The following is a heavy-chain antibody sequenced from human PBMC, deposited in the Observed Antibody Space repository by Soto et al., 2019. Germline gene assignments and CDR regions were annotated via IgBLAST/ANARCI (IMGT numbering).Heavy chain of an antibody. J-gene: IGHJ6*02. V-gene: IGHV4-59*01. CDR1: GGSISSYY. Sequence: SETLSLTCTVSGGSISSYYWSWIRQPPGKGLEWIGYIYYSGSTNYNPSLKSRVTISVDTSKNQFSLKLSSVTAADTAVYYCARGSGGYYYGMDVWGQGTTVTVSS. CDR3: ARGSGGYYYGMDV. CDR2: IYYSGST.